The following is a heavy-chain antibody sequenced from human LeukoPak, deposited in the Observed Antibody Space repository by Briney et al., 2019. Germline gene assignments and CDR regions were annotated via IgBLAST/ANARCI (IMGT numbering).Heavy chain of an antibody. D-gene: IGHD2-15*01. V-gene: IGHV4-4*02. CDR1: GGSISSSNW. CDR2: IYHSGST. Sequence: SETLSLTCAVSGGSISSSNWWSWVRQPPGKGLEWIGEIYHSGSTNYNPSLKSRVTISVDTSKNQFSLKLSSVTAADTAVYYCARAYCSGGSCYLNKYYFDYWGQGTLVTVSS. CDR3: ARAYCSGGSCYLNKYYFDY. J-gene: IGHJ4*02.